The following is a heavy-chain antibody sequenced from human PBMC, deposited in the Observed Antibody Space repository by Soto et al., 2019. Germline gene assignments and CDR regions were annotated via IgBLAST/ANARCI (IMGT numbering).Heavy chain of an antibody. CDR3: ARVERGTATTVVDAFDI. V-gene: IGHV4-34*01. Sequence: PSETLSLTCAVYGGSVGSGNYYWSWIRQPPGKGLEWIGEMSHRGGTHFNPSLKSRVTISVDTSKSHFSLKMSSVTAADTALYYCARVERGTATTVVDAFDIWGPGTMVTVSS. CDR1: GGSVGSGNYY. CDR2: MSHRGGT. J-gene: IGHJ3*02. D-gene: IGHD1-1*01.